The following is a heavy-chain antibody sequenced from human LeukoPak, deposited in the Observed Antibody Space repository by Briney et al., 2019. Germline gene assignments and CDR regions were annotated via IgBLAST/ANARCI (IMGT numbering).Heavy chain of an antibody. CDR1: GGSIGSTNYY. CDR3: ARLGYCSDTSCHRWFDP. D-gene: IGHD2-2*02. Sequence: SETLSLTCSVSGGSIGSTNYYWGWVRQPPGKGLEWIANIYYSGSTYYNPSLKSRVTISVDTSKNQYSLKLSSVTAADTAIYYCARLGYCSDTSCHRWFDPWGQGILVTVSS. J-gene: IGHJ5*02. CDR2: IYYSGST. V-gene: IGHV4-39*01.